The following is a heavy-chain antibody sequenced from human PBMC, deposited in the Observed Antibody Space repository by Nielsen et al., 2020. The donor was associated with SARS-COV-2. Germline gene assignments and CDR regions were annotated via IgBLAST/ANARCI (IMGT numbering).Heavy chain of an antibody. V-gene: IGHV3-33*01. J-gene: IGHJ4*02. CDR3: ARDGRHVLLWFGDIDY. Sequence: GGSLRLSCAASGFTFSGYGMHWVRQAPGKGLEWVAFIWYDGSNKYYADSVKGRFTISRDNSKNTLYLQMNSLRAEDTAVYYCARDGRHVLLWFGDIDYWGQGILVTVSS. CDR2: IWYDGSNK. CDR1: GFTFSGYG. D-gene: IGHD3-10*01.